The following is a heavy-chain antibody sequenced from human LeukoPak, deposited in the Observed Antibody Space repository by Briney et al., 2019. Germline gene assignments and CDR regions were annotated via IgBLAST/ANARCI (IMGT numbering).Heavy chain of an antibody. CDR1: GFTFSSYG. J-gene: IGHJ4*02. CDR3: ARGDGYNLDY. D-gene: IGHD5-24*01. V-gene: IGHV3-30*02. Sequence: GGSLRLSCAASGFTFSSYGMHWVRQAPGKGLEWVAFIRYDGSNKYYADSVKGRFTISRDNSKNTLYLQMNSLRAEDTAVYYCARGDGYNLDYWGQGTLVTVSS. CDR2: IRYDGSNK.